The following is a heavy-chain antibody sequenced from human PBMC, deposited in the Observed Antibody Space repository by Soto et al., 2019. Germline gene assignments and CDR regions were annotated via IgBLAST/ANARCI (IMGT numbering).Heavy chain of an antibody. CDR1: GFTFSSSP. CDR2: ISYDGRLK. CDR3: AVPGPRGSWYLKTAYFQY. Sequence: QVQVVESGGGVVQPGKSLRLSCAVSGFTFSSSPMHWVRQSPGKGLEWVAHISYDGRLKKYLDSGEGRFTISRNNSRNTLSREMNSLRSDDTAVYYCAVPGPRGSWYLKTAYFQYWGQGTLVTVSS. J-gene: IGHJ1*01. D-gene: IGHD6-13*01. V-gene: IGHV3-30*03.